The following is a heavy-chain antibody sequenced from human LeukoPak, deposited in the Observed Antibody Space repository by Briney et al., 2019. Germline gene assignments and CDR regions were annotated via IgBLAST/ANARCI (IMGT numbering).Heavy chain of an antibody. V-gene: IGHV4-4*02. CDR1: GGSISNENW. CDR3: AGSPIGYGMDV. CDR2: IYHSGST. Sequence: SETLSLTCAVSGGSISNENWWGWVRRPPGKGLEWIGVIYHSGSTNYIPSLKSRVTISVDKSKNQFSLKLTSVTAADTAVYYCAGSPIGYGMDVWGQGTTVTVSS. J-gene: IGHJ6*02.